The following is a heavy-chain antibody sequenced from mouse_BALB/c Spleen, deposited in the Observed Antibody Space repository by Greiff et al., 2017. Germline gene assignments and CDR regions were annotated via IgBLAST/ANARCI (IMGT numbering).Heavy chain of an antibody. CDR2: IDPYNGGT. J-gene: IGHJ4*01. CDR3: ARRNYDYDVDAMDY. D-gene: IGHD2-4*01. CDR1: GYSFTDYN. Sequence: LMEPGASVKVSCKASGYSFTDYNMYWVKQSHGKSLEWIGYIDPYNGGTSYNQKFKGKATLTVDKSSSTAFMHLNSLTSEDSAVYYCARRNYDYDVDAMDYWGQGTSVTVSS. V-gene: IGHV1S135*01.